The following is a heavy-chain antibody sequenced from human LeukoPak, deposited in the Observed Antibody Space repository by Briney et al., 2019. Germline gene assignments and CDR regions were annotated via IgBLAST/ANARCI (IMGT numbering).Heavy chain of an antibody. D-gene: IGHD1-1*01. V-gene: IGHV3-74*01. Sequence: GGSLRLSCAASGFTVSSNYMSWVRQAPGKGLVWVSRIQTDASNTDYADSVKGRFTISRDNARNTLSLQMNSLRAEDGAMYYCARGNQRVLDYWGQGTLVTVSS. CDR3: ARGNQRVLDY. CDR2: IQTDASNT. J-gene: IGHJ4*02. CDR1: GFTVSSNY.